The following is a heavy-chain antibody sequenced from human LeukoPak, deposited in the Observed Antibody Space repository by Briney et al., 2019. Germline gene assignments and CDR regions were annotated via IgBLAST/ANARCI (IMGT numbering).Heavy chain of an antibody. CDR1: GGSFSGYY. V-gene: IGHV4-34*01. D-gene: IGHD2-21*02. J-gene: IGHJ4*02. CDR3: ARAPYCGGDCSRASDY. Sequence: SETLSLTCAVYGGSFSGYYWSWLRQPPGKGLEWIGEINHSGTTNYNASLKSRVTISADTSKNQFSLKLNSVTAADTAVYYCARAPYCGGDCSRASDYWGQGTLVTVSS. CDR2: INHSGTT.